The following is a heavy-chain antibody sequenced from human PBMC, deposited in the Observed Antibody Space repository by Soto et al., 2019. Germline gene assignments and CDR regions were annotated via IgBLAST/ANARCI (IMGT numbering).Heavy chain of an antibody. CDR3: AKGDCSGGRCYRGFDY. CDR2: VSASGSIT. D-gene: IGHD2-15*01. J-gene: IGHJ4*02. V-gene: IGHV3-23*01. Sequence: EVQVLESGGGLVQPGGSLRLSCEASGFRFSNYDMSWVRQAPGKGLEWVLGVSASGSITSYADSAKGRFTISRDNAKNSMFLQMNSLRAEDTAVYFCAKGDCSGGRCYRGFDYWGQGTLVTVSA. CDR1: GFRFSNYD.